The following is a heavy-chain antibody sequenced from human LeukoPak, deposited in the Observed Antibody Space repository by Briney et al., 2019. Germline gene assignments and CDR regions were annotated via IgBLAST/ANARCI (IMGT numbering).Heavy chain of an antibody. D-gene: IGHD3-22*01. CDR1: GFTFSTYG. V-gene: IGHV3-30*18. Sequence: PARSLRLSCAASGFTFSTYGIHWVRQAPGKGLEWVAVISYDGSNKYYADPVKGRFTSSRDNSKNTLYLQMNSLRAEDTAVYYCAKSTHSSGYDDSFDIWGQGTMVTVSS. CDR2: ISYDGSNK. J-gene: IGHJ3*02. CDR3: AKSTHSSGYDDSFDI.